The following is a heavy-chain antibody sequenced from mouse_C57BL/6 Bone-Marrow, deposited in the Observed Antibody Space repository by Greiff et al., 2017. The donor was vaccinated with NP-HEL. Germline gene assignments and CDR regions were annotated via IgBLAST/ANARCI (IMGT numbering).Heavy chain of an antibody. CDR1: GYTFTTYP. CDR3: ARRGYYSNYYFDY. V-gene: IGHV1-47*01. Sequence: QVTLKESGAELVKPGASVKMSCKASGYTFTTYPIEWMKQNHGKSLEWIGNFHPYNDDTKYNEKFKGKATLTVEKSSSTVYLELSRLTSDDSAVYYCARRGYYSNYYFDYWGQGTTLTVSS. J-gene: IGHJ2*01. CDR2: FHPYNDDT. D-gene: IGHD2-5*01.